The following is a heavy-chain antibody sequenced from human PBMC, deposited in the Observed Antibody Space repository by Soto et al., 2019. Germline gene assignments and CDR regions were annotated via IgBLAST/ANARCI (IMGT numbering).Heavy chain of an antibody. V-gene: IGHV5-51*01. D-gene: IGHD6-6*01. CDR2: IYPGDSDT. CDR3: ARHIAARPNYYYYGMDV. J-gene: IGHJ6*02. Sequence: XESLKICCKGSGYSFASYWIGWVRQMPGKGLEWMGIIYPGDSDTRYSPSFQGQVTISADKSISTAYLQWSSLKASDTAMYYCARHIAARPNYYYYGMDVWGQGTTVTVSS. CDR1: GYSFASYW.